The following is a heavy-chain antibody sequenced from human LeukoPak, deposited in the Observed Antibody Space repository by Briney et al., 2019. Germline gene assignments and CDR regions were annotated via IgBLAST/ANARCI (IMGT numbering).Heavy chain of an antibody. CDR1: GFIFNNYA. D-gene: IGHD2-8*01. Sequence: GGSLRLSCAASGFIFNNYAMNWVRQAPGKGLEWVSGLSGSGNNIFYAASVRGRFTISRDNSKNTVNLQMISLTAADTAVYFCAKGGGVQPYYYGMDVWGQGTTVIVSS. V-gene: IGHV3-23*01. CDR2: LSGSGNNI. J-gene: IGHJ6*02. CDR3: AKGGGVQPYYYGMDV.